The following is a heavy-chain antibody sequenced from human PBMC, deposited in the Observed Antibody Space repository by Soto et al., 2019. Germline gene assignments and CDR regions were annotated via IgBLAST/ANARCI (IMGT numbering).Heavy chain of an antibody. V-gene: IGHV5-10-1*01. D-gene: IGHD3-10*01. CDR3: ARQGGYYGSGSYYNWFDP. J-gene: IGHJ5*02. CDR1: GYSFTSYW. CDR2: IDPSDSYT. Sequence: GESLKISCKGSGYSFTSYWISWVRQMPGKGLEWMGRIDPSDSYTNYSPSFQGHVTISADKSISTAYLQWSSLKASDTAMYYCARQGGYYGSGSYYNWFDPWGQAALVTVSS.